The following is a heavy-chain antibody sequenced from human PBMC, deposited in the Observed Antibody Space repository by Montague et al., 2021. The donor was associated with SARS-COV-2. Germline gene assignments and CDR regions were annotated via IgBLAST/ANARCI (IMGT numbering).Heavy chain of an antibody. D-gene: IGHD3/OR15-3a*01. J-gene: IGHJ4*02. CDR3: AKGLGARDLYYLDS. CDR2: IYNGGSSR. Sequence: SRRLSCPASGFTFSSYAMSWVRQTPGKGLEWVALIYNGGSSRYYADSVKGRFTISRDNSKNTLFLQMNSLRADDTAVYYCAKGLGARDLYYLDSWGQGILVTVSS. CDR1: GFTFSSYA. V-gene: IGHV3-23*03.